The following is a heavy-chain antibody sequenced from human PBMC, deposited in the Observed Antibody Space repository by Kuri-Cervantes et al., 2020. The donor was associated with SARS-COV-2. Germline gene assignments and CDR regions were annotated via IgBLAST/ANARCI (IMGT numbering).Heavy chain of an antibody. J-gene: IGHJ6*02. V-gene: IGHV3-66*01. CDR2: IYSGGST. CDR3: AKDPLAALHKYYYYYGMDV. D-gene: IGHD6-6*01. CDR1: GFTFSSYS. Sequence: GESLKISCAASGFTFSSYSMNWVRQAPGKGLEWVSVIYSGGSTYYADSVKGRFTISRDNSKNTLYLQMNSLRAEDTAVYYCAKDPLAALHKYYYYYGMDVWGQGTTVTVSS.